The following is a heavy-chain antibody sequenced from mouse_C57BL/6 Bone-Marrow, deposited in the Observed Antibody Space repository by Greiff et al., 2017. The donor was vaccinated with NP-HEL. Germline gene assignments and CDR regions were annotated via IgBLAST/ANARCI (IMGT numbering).Heavy chain of an antibody. D-gene: IGHD2-2*01. CDR1: GYAFTNYL. J-gene: IGHJ1*03. Sequence: QVQLKQSGAELVRPGTSVKVSCKASGYAFTNYLIEWVKQRPGQGLEWIGVINPGSGGTNYNEKFKGKATLTADKSSSTAYMQLSSLTSEDSAVYFCARWLPLYWYFDVWGTGTTVTVSS. CDR3: ARWLPLYWYFDV. CDR2: INPGSGGT. V-gene: IGHV1-54*01.